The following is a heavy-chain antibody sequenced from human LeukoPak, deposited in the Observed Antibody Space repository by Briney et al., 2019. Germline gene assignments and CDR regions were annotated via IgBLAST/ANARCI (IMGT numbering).Heavy chain of an antibody. Sequence: ASVKVSCKASGYSFTSHAITWVRQAPGQGLEWMGWISTFSGKTSYAQKLQGRVTMTTDTSTTTAYMELRSLRSDDTAVYYCARDTSTIFGVVKNDYWGQGTLVTVSS. CDR1: GYSFTSHA. CDR3: ARDTSTIFGVVKNDY. CDR2: ISTFSGKT. V-gene: IGHV1-18*04. J-gene: IGHJ4*02. D-gene: IGHD3-3*01.